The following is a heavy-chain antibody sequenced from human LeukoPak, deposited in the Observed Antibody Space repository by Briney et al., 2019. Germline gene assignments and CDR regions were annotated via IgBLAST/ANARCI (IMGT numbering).Heavy chain of an antibody. CDR2: NYYSGST. CDR1: GGSISSSSYF. Sequence: KPSETLSLTCTGSGGSISSSSYFLGGIRPPPGKGLGGIGRNYYSGSTYYNPSLKSRVTISVDTSKNQFSLKLSSVTAADTAVYYCARHPPYGSGSWGSYYFDYWGQGTLVTVSS. J-gene: IGHJ4*02. CDR3: ARHPPYGSGSWGSYYFDY. D-gene: IGHD3-10*01. V-gene: IGHV4-39*01.